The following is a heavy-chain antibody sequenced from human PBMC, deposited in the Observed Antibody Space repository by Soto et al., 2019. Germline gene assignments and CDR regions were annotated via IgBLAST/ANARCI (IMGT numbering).Heavy chain of an antibody. CDR1: GYAFTSYG. J-gene: IGHJ4*02. Sequence: GASVKVSCKASGYAFTSYGISWVRRAPGQGLEWMGWISAYNGNTNYAQKLQGRVTMTTDTSTSTAYMELRSLRSDDTAVYYCARAVLVVIGDYFDYWGQGTLVTVSS. CDR3: ARAVLVVIGDYFDY. V-gene: IGHV1-18*01. D-gene: IGHD3-22*01. CDR2: ISAYNGNT.